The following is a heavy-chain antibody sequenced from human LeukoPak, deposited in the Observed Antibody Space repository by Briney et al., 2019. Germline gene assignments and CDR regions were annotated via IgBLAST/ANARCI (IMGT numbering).Heavy chain of an antibody. CDR1: GFTFSKYT. J-gene: IGHJ3*02. CDR3: ARGRSYYYDSSGYYSDAFDI. Sequence: GGSLRLSCAASGFTFSKYTMNWVRQAPGRGLEWISDISSSSTIYFADSVKGRFTISRDNAKNSLYLQMNSLRDEDTAVYYCARGRSYYYDSSGYYSDAFDIWGQGTVVTVSS. V-gene: IGHV3-48*02. D-gene: IGHD3-22*01. CDR2: ISSSSTI.